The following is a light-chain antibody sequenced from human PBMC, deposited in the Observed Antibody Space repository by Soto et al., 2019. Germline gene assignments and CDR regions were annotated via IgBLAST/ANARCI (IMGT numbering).Light chain of an antibody. CDR2: ADS. CDR3: QVWDSSSDYYV. CDR1: NIGSKS. Sequence: SYDLTQPPSVSVAPGQTARTTCGGNNIGSKSVHWYQQKPDQAPVLVVYADSDRPSGIPERFSGSNSGNTATLTINRVEVGDEADYYCQVWDSSSDYYVFGAGTKVTVL. J-gene: IGLJ1*01. V-gene: IGLV3-21*02.